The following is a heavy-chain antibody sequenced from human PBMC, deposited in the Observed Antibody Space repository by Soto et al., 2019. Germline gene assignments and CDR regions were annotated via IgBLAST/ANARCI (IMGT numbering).Heavy chain of an antibody. D-gene: IGHD3-16*02. V-gene: IGHV3-48*02. CDR1: GFSFRIYS. J-gene: IGHJ4*02. CDR3: ARGRLSSFDF. CDR2: TSSDSGTI. Sequence: GGSLRLSCVVSGFSFRIYSMNWVRQAPGKGLEWISYTSSDSGTIYYADSLKGRFTISRDNGKNSLYLQMNSLTDEDTAVYYCARGRLSSFDFWGQGTLVTVSS.